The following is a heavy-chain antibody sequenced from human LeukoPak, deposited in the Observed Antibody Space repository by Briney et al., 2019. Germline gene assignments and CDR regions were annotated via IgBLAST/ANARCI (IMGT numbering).Heavy chain of an antibody. CDR3: ARDLGDIVVVPAVPVQPGSYYYYMGV. CDR2: IYSGGST. Sequence: SETLSLTCTVSGGSISSYYWNWIRQPAGKGLDWIGRIYSGGSTNYNPSLKSRVTMSVDTSKNQFSLKLSSVTAADTAVYYCARDLGDIVVVPAVPVQPGSYYYYMGVWGKGTTVTVSS. CDR1: GGSISSYY. V-gene: IGHV4-4*07. D-gene: IGHD2-2*01. J-gene: IGHJ6*03.